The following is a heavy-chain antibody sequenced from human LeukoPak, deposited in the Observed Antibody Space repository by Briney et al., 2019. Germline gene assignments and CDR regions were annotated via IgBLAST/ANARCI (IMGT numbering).Heavy chain of an antibody. V-gene: IGHV3-15*01. CDR3: TTDYVRGYGDWFDP. Sequence: GGSLRFSCVASGFTFSTYSMSWVRQAPGKGLEWVGRIKSKTDGGTTAYAAPVKGRFTISRDDSKNMLYLQMNSLKTEDTAVYYCTTDYVRGYGDWFDPWGQGILVTVSS. CDR1: GFTFSTYS. CDR2: IKSKTDGGTT. D-gene: IGHD5-12*01. J-gene: IGHJ5*02.